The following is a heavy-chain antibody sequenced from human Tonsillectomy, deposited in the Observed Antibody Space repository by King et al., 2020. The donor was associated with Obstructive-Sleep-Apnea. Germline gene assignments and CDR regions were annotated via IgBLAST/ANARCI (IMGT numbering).Heavy chain of an antibody. V-gene: IGHV3-21*01. CDR1: GFTFSSYS. Sequence: QLVQSGGGLVKPGGSLRLSCAASGFTFSSYSMNWVRQAPGKGLEWVSSISSSSSYIYYADSVKGRFTISRDNAKNSLYLQMNSLRAEDTAVYYCARDHTTSCGGDCFTHAFDIWGQGTMVTVSS. J-gene: IGHJ3*02. D-gene: IGHD2-21*02. CDR3: ARDHTTSCGGDCFTHAFDI. CDR2: ISSSSSYI.